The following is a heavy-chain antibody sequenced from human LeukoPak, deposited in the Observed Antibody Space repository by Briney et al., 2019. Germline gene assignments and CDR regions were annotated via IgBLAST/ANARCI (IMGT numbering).Heavy chain of an antibody. Sequence: PGGSLRLSCAAPGFTFSSYAMHWVRQAPGKGLEWVAVISYDGSNKYYADSVKGRFTISRDNSKNTLYLQMNSLRAEDTAVYYCARELTIRRTFDYWGQGTLVTVSS. V-gene: IGHV3-30*04. CDR2: ISYDGSNK. CDR3: ARELTIRRTFDY. J-gene: IGHJ4*02. D-gene: IGHD5-24*01. CDR1: GFTFSSYA.